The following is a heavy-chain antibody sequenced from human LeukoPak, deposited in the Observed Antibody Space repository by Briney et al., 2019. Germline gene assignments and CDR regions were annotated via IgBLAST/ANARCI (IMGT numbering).Heavy chain of an antibody. CDR3: ARGNYHAMDV. CDR1: GFTFSNYW. Sequence: GSLRLSCAASGFTFSNYWMHWVRQTPGEGLVCVSLIKGDGSSTTYADSVKGRFTISRDNAKNTVYLQMNSLRAEDTAVYYCARGNYHAMDVWGQGTTVTVSS. J-gene: IGHJ6*02. V-gene: IGHV3-74*01. CDR2: IKGDGSST.